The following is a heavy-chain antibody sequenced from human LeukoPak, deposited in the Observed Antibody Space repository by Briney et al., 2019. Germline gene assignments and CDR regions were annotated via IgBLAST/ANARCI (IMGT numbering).Heavy chain of an antibody. Sequence: GGSLRLSCAASGFTFSSYAVHWVRQAPGKGLEWVAVISYDGSNKYYADSVKGRFTISRDNSKNTLYLQMNSLRAEDTAVYYCAREGERIAAAGDFDYWGQGTLVTVSS. V-gene: IGHV3-30*04. CDR1: GFTFSSYA. CDR3: AREGERIAAAGDFDY. CDR2: ISYDGSNK. D-gene: IGHD6-13*01. J-gene: IGHJ4*02.